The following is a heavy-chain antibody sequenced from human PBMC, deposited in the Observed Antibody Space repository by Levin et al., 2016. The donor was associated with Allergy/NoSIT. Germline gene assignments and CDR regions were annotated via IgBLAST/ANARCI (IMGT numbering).Heavy chain of an antibody. CDR2: ISAYNGNT. V-gene: IGHV1-18*01. D-gene: IGHD5-24*01. CDR3: AREEELTRWFDP. Sequence: WVRQAPGQGLEWMGWISAYNGNTNYAQKLQGRVTMTTDTSTSTAYMELRSLRSDDTAVYYCAREEELTRWFDPWGQGTLVTVSS. J-gene: IGHJ5*02.